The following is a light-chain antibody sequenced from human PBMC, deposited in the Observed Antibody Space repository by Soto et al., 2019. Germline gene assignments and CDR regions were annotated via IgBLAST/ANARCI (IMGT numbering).Light chain of an antibody. Sequence: QSVLTQPPSVSAAPGQRVTISCSGSSSNIGESFVSWYQHIPGTAPKLLIYDSNRRSSGIPDRFSGSQSGTSATLAITGLRTGDEADYYCGTWDSGLNSGIFGGGTKVTVL. CDR2: DSN. CDR1: SSNIGESF. V-gene: IGLV1-51*01. J-gene: IGLJ2*01. CDR3: GTWDSGLNSGI.